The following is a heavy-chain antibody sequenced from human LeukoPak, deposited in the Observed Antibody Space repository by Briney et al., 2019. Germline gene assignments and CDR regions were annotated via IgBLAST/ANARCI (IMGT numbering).Heavy chain of an antibody. CDR2: IYYSGST. Sequence: SETLSLTCTVSGGSISSYYWGWIWQPPGKGLEWIGYIYYSGSTNYNPSLKSRVTILVDTSKNQFSLKLSSVTAADTAVYYCARDVAAAGTLDYWGQGTLVTVSS. CDR3: ARDVAAAGTLDY. J-gene: IGHJ4*02. CDR1: GGSISSYY. D-gene: IGHD6-13*01. V-gene: IGHV4-59*01.